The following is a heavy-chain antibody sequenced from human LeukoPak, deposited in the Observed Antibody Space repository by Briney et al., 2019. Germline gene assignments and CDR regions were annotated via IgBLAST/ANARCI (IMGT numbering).Heavy chain of an antibody. CDR3: ARGARYCSTTSCYSYFDY. J-gene: IGHJ4*02. CDR1: GFTFSSYW. Sequence: GGSLRLSCAASGFTFSSYWMSWVRQAPGKGLEWVANIKQDGSEKYYVDSVKGRFTISRDNAKNSLYLQMNSLRAEDTAVYYCARGARYCSTTSCYSYFDYWGQGTLVTVSS. V-gene: IGHV3-7*01. CDR2: IKQDGSEK. D-gene: IGHD2-2*01.